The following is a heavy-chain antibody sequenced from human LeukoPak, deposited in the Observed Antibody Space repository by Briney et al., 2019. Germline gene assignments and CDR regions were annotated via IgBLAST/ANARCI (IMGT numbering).Heavy chain of an antibody. CDR3: ARGLPYGDYDVDFDY. CDR1: GFTFISYG. Sequence: PGGSLRLSCAASGFTFISYGMHWVRQAPGKGLEWVAVMWYDGSNKYYADSVKGRFTISRDNSKNTLFLQMNSLRAEDTAVYYCARGLPYGDYDVDFDYWGQGTLVTVSS. J-gene: IGHJ4*02. D-gene: IGHD4-17*01. CDR2: MWYDGSNK. V-gene: IGHV3-33*01.